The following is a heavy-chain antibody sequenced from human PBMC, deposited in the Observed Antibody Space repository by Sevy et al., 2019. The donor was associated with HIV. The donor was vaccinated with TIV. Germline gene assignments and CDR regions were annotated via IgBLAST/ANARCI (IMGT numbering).Heavy chain of an antibody. CDR1: GGSISSSSYY. D-gene: IGHD4-17*01. CDR3: ARLKGGTVTTPFFDY. V-gene: IGHV4-39*01. Sequence: SETLSLTCSVSGGSISSSSYYWGWIRQPPGKGLEWIGSIYYSRSTYYNPSLKSRVTISVDTSKSQFSLKLSSVTAADTAVCYCARLKGGTVTTPFFDYWGQGTLVTVSS. CDR2: IYYSRST. J-gene: IGHJ4*02.